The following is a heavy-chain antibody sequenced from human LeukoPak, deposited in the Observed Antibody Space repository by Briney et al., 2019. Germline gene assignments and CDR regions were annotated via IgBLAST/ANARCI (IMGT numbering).Heavy chain of an antibody. V-gene: IGHV4-38-2*02. CDR1: GYSISSGYY. D-gene: IGHD3-16*01. J-gene: IGHJ5*02. CDR2: VYHSGTT. CDR3: ARVAYDYVWGSPNWFDP. Sequence: DPSETLSLTCTVSGYSISSGYYWGWIRQPPGKGLEWIGCVYHSGTTYYSPSLKSRVTISVDTSKNQFSLKLSSVTAADTAVYYCARVAYDYVWGSPNWFDPWGQGTLVTVSS.